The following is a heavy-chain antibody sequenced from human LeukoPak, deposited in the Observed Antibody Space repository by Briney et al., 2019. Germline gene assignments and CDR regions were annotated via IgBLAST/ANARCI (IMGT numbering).Heavy chain of an antibody. CDR2: VHYSGST. D-gene: IGHD3-22*01. Sequence: SETLSLTRSVSGGSINTYYWNWVRQPPGKGLEWIGYVHYSGSTFYNPSLKSRVTTSVDASKNQFSLKLSSVTAADTAVYYCARGCGTYYACAFGIWGQGTLVTVSS. V-gene: IGHV4-59*01. J-gene: IGHJ3*02. CDR3: ARGCGTYYACAFGI. CDR1: GGSINTYY.